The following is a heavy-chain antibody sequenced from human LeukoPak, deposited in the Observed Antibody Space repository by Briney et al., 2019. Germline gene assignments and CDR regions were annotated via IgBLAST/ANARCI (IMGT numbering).Heavy chain of an antibody. CDR1: GFTVSSNY. J-gene: IGHJ4*02. D-gene: IGHD5-18*01. CDR3: ARRYSYGFRRFDY. Sequence: GSLRLSCAASGFTVSSNYMSWVRQAPGKGLEWIGEINHSGSTNYNPSLKSRVTISVDTSKNQFSLKLSSVTAADTAVYYCARRYSYGFRRFDYWGQGTLVTVSS. V-gene: IGHV4-34*01. CDR2: INHSGST.